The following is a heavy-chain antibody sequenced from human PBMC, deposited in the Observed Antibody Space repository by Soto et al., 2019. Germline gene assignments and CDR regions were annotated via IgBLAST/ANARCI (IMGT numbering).Heavy chain of an antibody. CDR3: ARQTVIAVAGHFQH. D-gene: IGHD6-19*01. J-gene: IGHJ1*01. CDR2: IYYSGST. V-gene: IGHV4-61*01. CDR1: GGSVSSGSYY. Sequence: SETLSLTCTVSGGSVSSGSYYWSWIRQPPGKGLEWIGYIYYSGSTNYNPSLKSPVTISVDTSKNQFSLKLRSVTAADTAVYYCARQTVIAVAGHFQHWGQGTLVTVSS.